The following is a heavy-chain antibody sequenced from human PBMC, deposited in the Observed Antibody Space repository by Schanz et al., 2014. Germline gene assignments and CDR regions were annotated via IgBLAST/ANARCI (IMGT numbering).Heavy chain of an antibody. CDR1: GFTVSSNY. J-gene: IGHJ4*02. V-gene: IGHV3-66*01. CDR3: ARDRVGASSYFDY. D-gene: IGHD1-26*01. Sequence: EVQLVESGGGLVQPGGSLRLSCAASGFTVSSNYMSWVRQAPGKGLEWVSITYSGGSTYYADSVKGRFAISRDNSKNTLYLQMNNLRAEDTAVYYCARDRVGASSYFDYWGQGTSVTVSS. CDR2: TYSGGST.